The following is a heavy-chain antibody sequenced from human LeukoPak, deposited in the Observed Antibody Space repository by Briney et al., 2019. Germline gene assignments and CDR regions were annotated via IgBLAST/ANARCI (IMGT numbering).Heavy chain of an antibody. CDR1: VGFFNRYY. J-gene: IGHJ4*02. D-gene: IGHD2-2*01. CDR3: ASGAMVVVPAALYY. V-gene: IGHV4-59*08. CDR2: IYYSGST. Sequence: SDPLSLPCTLSVGFFNRYYWSWLRQPPGRGREGLGYIYYSGSTNYNPSIKSRVTISVDTTKNQFSLKLSSMTAAETAVYYCASGAMVVVPAALYYWGQGTVVTVSS.